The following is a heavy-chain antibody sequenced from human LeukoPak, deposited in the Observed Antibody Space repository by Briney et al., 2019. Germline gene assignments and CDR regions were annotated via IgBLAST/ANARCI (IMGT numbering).Heavy chain of an antibody. V-gene: IGHV3-23*01. CDR3: AKGGAVVAPAAADY. D-gene: IGHD2-2*01. CDR1: GFTFSSYA. Sequence: GGSLRLSCAASGFTFSSYAMSWVRQAPGKGLEWVSAISCSGGSTYYADSVKGRFTISRDNSKNTLYLQMNSLRAEATAVYYCAKGGAVVAPAAADYWGQGTLVTVSS. CDR2: ISCSGGST. J-gene: IGHJ4*02.